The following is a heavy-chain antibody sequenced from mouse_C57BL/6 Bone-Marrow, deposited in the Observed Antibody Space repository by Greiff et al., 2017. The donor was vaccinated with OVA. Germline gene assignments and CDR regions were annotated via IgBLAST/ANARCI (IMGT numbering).Heavy chain of an antibody. V-gene: IGHV1-50*01. Sequence: VQLQQSGAELVKPGASVKLSCKASGYTFTSYWMQWVKQRPGQGLEWIGEIDPSDSYTNYNQKFKGKATLTVDTSSSTAYMQLSSLTSEDSAVYCGVSAVFAYWGQGTLVTVSA. CDR1: GYTFTSYW. J-gene: IGHJ3*01. CDR3: VSAVFAY. CDR2: IDPSDSYT.